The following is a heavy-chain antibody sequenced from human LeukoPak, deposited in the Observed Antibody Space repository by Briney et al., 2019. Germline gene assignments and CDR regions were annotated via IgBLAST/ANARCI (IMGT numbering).Heavy chain of an antibody. CDR3: ARLYGSGNDY. J-gene: IGHJ4*02. D-gene: IGHD3-10*01. Sequence: SETLSLTCTASGNSISSGDYYWSWIGQPAGKGLEWIGRISSSGSTTYNPSLKSRVTISLDTSKNQFSLKLSSVTAADTAVYYCARLYGSGNDYWGQGTLVTVSS. CDR1: GNSISSGDYY. CDR2: ISSSGST. V-gene: IGHV4-61*02.